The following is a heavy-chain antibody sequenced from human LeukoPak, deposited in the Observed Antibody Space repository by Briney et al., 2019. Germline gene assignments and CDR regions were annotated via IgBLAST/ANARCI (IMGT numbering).Heavy chain of an antibody. CDR3: AKDPRRYSRTGGYFDY. CDR1: GFTFSSYS. D-gene: IGHD6-13*01. CDR2: ISSSSSYI. V-gene: IGHV3-21*01. Sequence: GGSLRLSCAASGFTFSSYSMNWVRQAPGKGLEWVSSISSSSSYIYYADSVKGRFTISRDNSKNTLYLQMNSLRAEDTAVYYCAKDPRRYSRTGGYFDYWGQGALVTVSS. J-gene: IGHJ4*02.